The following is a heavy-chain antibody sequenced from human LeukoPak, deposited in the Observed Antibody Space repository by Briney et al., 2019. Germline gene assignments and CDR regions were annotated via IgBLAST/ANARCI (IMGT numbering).Heavy chain of an antibody. CDR1: GGSFSGYY. V-gene: IGHV4-34*01. Sequence: PSETLSLTCAVYGGSFSGYYWRWIRQTPGKGLEWIGEINHSGTTSYNPSLKSRVTISVDTSKNQFSLELSSVTAADTAVYYCARGYPDSSGYYYGSWFDPWDQGTLVTVSS. J-gene: IGHJ5*02. CDR2: INHSGTT. D-gene: IGHD3-22*01. CDR3: ARGYPDSSGYYYGSWFDP.